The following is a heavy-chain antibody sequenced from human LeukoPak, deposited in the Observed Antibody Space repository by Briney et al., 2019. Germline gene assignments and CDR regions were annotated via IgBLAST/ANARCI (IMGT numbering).Heavy chain of an antibody. Sequence: PGGSLRLSCAASGFTFSSYAMHWVRQAPGKGLEWLAVISYDGTNKYYAGSVKGRFTISRDNSKNTLYLQMNSLRDEDTAVYYCARDQASLPVWFYYYMDVWGSGTTVTVSS. J-gene: IGHJ6*03. D-gene: IGHD3-16*01. CDR3: ARDQASLPVWFYYYMDV. V-gene: IGHV3-30*01. CDR1: GFTFSSYA. CDR2: ISYDGTNK.